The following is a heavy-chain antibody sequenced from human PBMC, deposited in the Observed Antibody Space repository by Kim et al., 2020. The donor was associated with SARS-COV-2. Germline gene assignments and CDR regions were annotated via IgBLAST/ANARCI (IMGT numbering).Heavy chain of an antibody. CDR1: AFTLSSFW. D-gene: IGHD1-26*01. CDR3: ARVAHSLGYYNMDV. CDR2: ISRDAGER. Sequence: GGSLRLSCSASAFTLSSFWMAWVRQAPGKGPQWVAHISRDAGERSYVDSVKGRFTISRDNARNLLYLHMTSLRGEDTAVYYCARVAHSLGYYNMDVWGQGTTVAVSS. V-gene: IGHV3-7*01. J-gene: IGHJ6*02.